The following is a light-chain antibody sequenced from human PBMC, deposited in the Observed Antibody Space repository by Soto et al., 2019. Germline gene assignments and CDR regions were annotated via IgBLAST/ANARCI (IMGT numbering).Light chain of an antibody. CDR2: GAS. J-gene: IGKJ5*01. Sequence: VLTQSPGTLSLSPGYRATLFCRAIQSLTNPYLACYQQKPGQAPRLLIYGASSRATGIPARFSGSGSGTEFTLTIRSLQSEDFAVYYCQQYNNWPPITFGQGTRLEIK. CDR3: QQYNNWPPIT. V-gene: IGKV3D-15*01. CDR1: QSLTNPY.